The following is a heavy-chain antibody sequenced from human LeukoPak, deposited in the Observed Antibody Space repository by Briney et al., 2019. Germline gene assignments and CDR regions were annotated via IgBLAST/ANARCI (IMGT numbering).Heavy chain of an antibody. J-gene: IGHJ3*02. V-gene: IGHV4-30-4*07. CDR1: GGSISSGGYS. Sequence: SETLSLTCAVSGGSISSGGYSWNWIRQPPGKGLEWIGYIYYSGSTYYNPSPKSRVTISLDTSKSQLSVKLSPVTDADTAVYYCARYCSSTSCYSDAFDIWGQAAKVTVSS. CDR3: ARYCSSTSCYSDAFDI. D-gene: IGHD2-2*01. CDR2: IYYSGST.